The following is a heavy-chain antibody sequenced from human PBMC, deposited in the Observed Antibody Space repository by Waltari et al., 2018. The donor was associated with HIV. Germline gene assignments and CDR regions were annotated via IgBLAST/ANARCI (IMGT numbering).Heavy chain of an antibody. Sequence: ELQLAESGGDMVQPGGSLRLSCVASGFTVNNNYMNWVRQAPGKGLEWVAILNSDGTTSYAESVRGRFTISRDTPKNTLYLHMTTLGVEDTAVYFCAKEILELPNHYYGLDVWGQGTTVIVSS. J-gene: IGHJ6*02. V-gene: IGHV3-53*01. CDR2: LNSDGTT. CDR1: GFTVNNNY. D-gene: IGHD2-15*01. CDR3: AKEILELPNHYYGLDV.